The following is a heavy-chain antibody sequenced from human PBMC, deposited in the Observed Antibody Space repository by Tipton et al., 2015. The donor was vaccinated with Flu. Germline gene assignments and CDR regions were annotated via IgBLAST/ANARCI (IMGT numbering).Heavy chain of an antibody. D-gene: IGHD3-10*01. J-gene: IGHJ4*02. V-gene: IGHV4-61*02. CDR1: GGFITSGSYY. CDR3: ARSPSYSGSGIYPYYFDD. CDR2: IYTTGSV. Sequence: TLSLTCSISGGFITSGSYYWSWIRQSAGRGLEWIGRIYTTGSVNYNPSLRGRVTIAGDTSRNHFSLQLTSVTAADTAVYFCARSPSYSGSGIYPYYFDDWSQGTLVTVAS.